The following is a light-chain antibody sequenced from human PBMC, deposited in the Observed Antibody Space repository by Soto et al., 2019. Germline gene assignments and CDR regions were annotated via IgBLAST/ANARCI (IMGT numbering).Light chain of an antibody. Sequence: DIQMTQSPSSVYASVGDSVTITCRASQGISSWLAWFQQKPGEAPKLLIYAASTLQTGVPSRFSGSGSGTDFTLTSSSLQPEDCATYYCQQANSFPMTFGQGTRLEIK. CDR3: QQANSFPMT. J-gene: IGKJ5*01. V-gene: IGKV1D-12*01. CDR2: AAS. CDR1: QGISSW.